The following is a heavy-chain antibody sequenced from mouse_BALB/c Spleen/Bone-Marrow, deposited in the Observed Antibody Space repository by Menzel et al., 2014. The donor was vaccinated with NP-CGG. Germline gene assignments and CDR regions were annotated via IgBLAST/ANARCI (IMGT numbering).Heavy chain of an antibody. J-gene: IGHJ3*01. CDR2: INPDSNTI. D-gene: IGHD1-2*01. V-gene: IGHV4-1*02. Sequence: EVQLQESGGGLVQPGGSLKLSCAASGFDFSGFWMSWVRQAPGKGLEWIGEINPDSNTINYSPSLKDKFIISRDNAQNTLYLQMSKVRSEDTALYYCARLGYYGSFAYWGQGTLVTVSA. CDR1: GFDFSGFW. CDR3: ARLGYYGSFAY.